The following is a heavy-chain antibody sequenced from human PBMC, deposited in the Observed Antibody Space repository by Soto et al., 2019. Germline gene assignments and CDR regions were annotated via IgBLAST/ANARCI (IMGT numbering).Heavy chain of an antibody. D-gene: IGHD1-26*01. J-gene: IGHJ2*01. CDR3: ARPPRPWEPAWAAFDL. CDR2: IYVSGST. CDR1: DGSISSYY. V-gene: IGHV4-4*07. Sequence: SETLSLTCTVSDGSISSYYWSWIRQPPGKRLEWIGCIYVSGSTYYNPSLKSRVTMSVDTSKNQVSLKLTSVTAADTAVYYCARPPRPWEPAWAAFDLWGRGTLVT.